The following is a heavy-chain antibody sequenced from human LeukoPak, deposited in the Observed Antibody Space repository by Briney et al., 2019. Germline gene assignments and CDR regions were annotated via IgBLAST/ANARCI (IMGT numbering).Heavy chain of an antibody. CDR2: ISSSSSYI. V-gene: IGHV3-21*01. J-gene: IGHJ4*02. CDR1: GFTFSIYS. CDR3: ARDRGIWGGEPDYFDY. D-gene: IGHD1-14*01. Sequence: GGSLRLASAASGFTFSIYSMNWVRQAAGKGLEWVSSISSSSSYIYYADSVKGRFTISRDNAKNSLYLQMNSLRAEDTAVYYCARDRGIWGGEPDYFDYWGQGTLVTVSS.